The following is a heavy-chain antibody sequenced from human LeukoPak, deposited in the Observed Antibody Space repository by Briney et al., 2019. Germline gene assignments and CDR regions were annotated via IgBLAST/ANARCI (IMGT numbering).Heavy chain of an antibody. CDR3: ERDFLEDVY. CDR2: ISSSSTTI. Sequence: HPGGSLRLSCAASGFTFSNYNMNWVRQAPGKGLEWVSYISSSSTTIHYADSVRGRFTISGDNARNSLYLQMNSLRAEDTAVYYCERDFLEDVYWGQGTLVTVSS. CDR1: GFTFSNYN. V-gene: IGHV3-48*01. D-gene: IGHD3-3*01. J-gene: IGHJ4*02.